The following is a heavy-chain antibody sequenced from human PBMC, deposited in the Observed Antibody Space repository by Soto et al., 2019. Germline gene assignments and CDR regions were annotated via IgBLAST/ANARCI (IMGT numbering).Heavy chain of an antibody. CDR2: ISAYNGNT. V-gene: IGHV1-18*01. D-gene: IGHD1-7*01. J-gene: IGHJ4*02. CDR3: ARSELELLPLFDY. Sequence: GASVKVSCKASGYTFTSYGISWVRQAPGQGLQWMGWISAYNGNTNYAQKLQGRVTMTTDTSTSTAYMELNSLRAEDTAVYYCARSELELLPLFDYWGQGTLVTVS. CDR1: GYTFTSYG.